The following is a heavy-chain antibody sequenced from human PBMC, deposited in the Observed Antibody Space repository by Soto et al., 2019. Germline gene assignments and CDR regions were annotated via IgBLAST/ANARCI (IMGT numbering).Heavy chain of an antibody. CDR1: GHTFITHG. J-gene: IGHJ4*02. CDR3: AIDGNQWNHRYFDS. Sequence: QVQLVQSGAEVRKPGASLKVSCKASGHTFITHGVSWVRQAPGQGLEWMGWINNRNGNTNYAQKFQGRVTLTTDTSTATVYMELRSLRSDDTAVYYCAIDGNQWNHRYFDSWCQGTLVTVSS. V-gene: IGHV1-18*01. D-gene: IGHD1-1*01. CDR2: INNRNGNT.